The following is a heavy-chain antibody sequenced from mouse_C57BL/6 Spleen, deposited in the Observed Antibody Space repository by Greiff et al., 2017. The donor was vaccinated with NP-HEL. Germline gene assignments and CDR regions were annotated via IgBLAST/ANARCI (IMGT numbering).Heavy chain of an antibody. CDR3: ARHDDDDSWYFDV. J-gene: IGHJ1*03. CDR1: GYAFTSYS. V-gene: IGHV1-80*01. CDR2: FYPGDGDT. Sequence: QVQLQQSGAELVKPGASVKISCKASGYAFTSYSMNWVKQRPGKGLEWIGQFYPGDGDTKYNGKFKGKATLTADKSSSTAYMQLSSLTSEDSAGYFCARHDDDDSWYFDVWGTGTTVTGSS. D-gene: IGHD2-4*01.